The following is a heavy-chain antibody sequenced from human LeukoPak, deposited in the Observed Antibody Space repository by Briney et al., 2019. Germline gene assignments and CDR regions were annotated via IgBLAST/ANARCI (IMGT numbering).Heavy chain of an antibody. CDR2: INPNSGGT. D-gene: IGHD1-26*01. CDR1: GYTFTGYY. Sequence: GASVKVSCKASGYTFTGYYMHWVRQAPGQGLEWMGWINPNSGGTNYAQKFQGRVTMTRDTSISTAYMELSSLRSEDTAVYYCARVESWEHSGSSQDVLDIWGQGTMVTVSS. CDR3: ARVESWEHSGSSQDVLDI. J-gene: IGHJ3*02. V-gene: IGHV1-2*02.